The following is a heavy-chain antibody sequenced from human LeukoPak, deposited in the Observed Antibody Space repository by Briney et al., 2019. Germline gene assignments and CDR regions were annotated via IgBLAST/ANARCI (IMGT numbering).Heavy chain of an antibody. CDR2: IYYSGTT. J-gene: IGHJ4*02. D-gene: IGHD3-22*01. V-gene: IGHV4-39*01. Sequence: KCSETLSLTCTVSGGSITSSSYYWGWIRQPPGKGLEWVESIYYSGTTYYNPSLNSRVTISVDTSKNQFSLKLSSVTAADTAVYYCARHGSGYYSYFDYWGQGTLVTVSS. CDR1: GGSITSSSYY. CDR3: ARHGSGYYSYFDY.